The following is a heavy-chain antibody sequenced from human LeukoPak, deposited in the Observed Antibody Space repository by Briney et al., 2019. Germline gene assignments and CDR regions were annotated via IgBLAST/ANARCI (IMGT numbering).Heavy chain of an antibody. V-gene: IGHV4-39*02. CDR1: GGSISSSSYY. Sequence: PPETLSLTCGVSGGSISSSSYYWAWIRQPPGKGLQWIGSIYYSGSTYYSPSLESRVTISVDTSKNHFSLKLNSVTAADTAVYYCARASGTYYEDFDYWGQGTLVTVSS. D-gene: IGHD1-26*01. CDR2: IYYSGST. J-gene: IGHJ4*02. CDR3: ARASGTYYEDFDY.